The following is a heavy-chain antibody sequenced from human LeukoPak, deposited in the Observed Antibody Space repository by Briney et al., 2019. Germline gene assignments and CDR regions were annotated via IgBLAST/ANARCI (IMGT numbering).Heavy chain of an antibody. CDR1: GYSFTSYW. CDR2: IYPGDSDT. Sequence: GESLKISCKDSGYSFTSYWIGCVRQIREKRLECMGIIYPGDSDTRYSPSFQGQVTISADKSISTAYLQWSSLKASDTAMYYCARQGSGYDWYFDYWGQGTLVTVSS. D-gene: IGHD5-12*01. V-gene: IGHV5-51*01. CDR3: ARQGSGYDWYFDY. J-gene: IGHJ4*02.